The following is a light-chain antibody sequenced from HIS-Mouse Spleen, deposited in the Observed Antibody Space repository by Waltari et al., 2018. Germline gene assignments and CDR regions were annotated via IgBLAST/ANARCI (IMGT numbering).Light chain of an antibody. CDR1: SSDVGGYNY. Sequence: QSALTQPASVSGSPGQSITIPCTGTSSDVGGYNYVSWSQQHPAQAPNLIFYAVINRPSGFSNRFSGSKSGHTASLTISGLQAEDEADYYCSSYTSSSTWVFGGGTKLTVL. CDR3: SSYTSSSTWV. V-gene: IGLV2-14*03. J-gene: IGLJ3*02. CDR2: AVI.